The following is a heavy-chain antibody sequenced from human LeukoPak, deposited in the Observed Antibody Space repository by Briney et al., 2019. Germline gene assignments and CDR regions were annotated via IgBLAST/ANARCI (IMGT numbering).Heavy chain of an antibody. CDR3: ARYATSSGSRWLEP. J-gene: IGHJ5*02. CDR2: INTASNYI. D-gene: IGHD6-19*01. Sequence: GGSLRLSCAASGFTFSDYSMNWVRQAPGKGLEWVSSINTASNYIYYADSVKGRFTISRDNAKNSLYLQMNSLRAEDTAVYYCARYATSSGSRWLEPWGQGTLVTVSS. CDR1: GFTFSDYS. V-gene: IGHV3-21*04.